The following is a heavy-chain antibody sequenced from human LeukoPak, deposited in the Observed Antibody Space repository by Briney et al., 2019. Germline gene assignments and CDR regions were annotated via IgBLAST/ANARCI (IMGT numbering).Heavy chain of an antibody. D-gene: IGHD3-10*01. CDR3: AREIFGSGSYPGF. J-gene: IGHJ4*01. Sequence: GRSLRLSCAASAFALNTYAMHWVRQAPGQGLEWVALIWHDGSHKFYSNSVRGQFTISRDNSKNTVSLQMNNLRPEDTAVYYCAREIFGSGSYPGFWGQGTLVTISS. V-gene: IGHV3-33*01. CDR1: AFALNTYA. CDR2: IWHDGSHK.